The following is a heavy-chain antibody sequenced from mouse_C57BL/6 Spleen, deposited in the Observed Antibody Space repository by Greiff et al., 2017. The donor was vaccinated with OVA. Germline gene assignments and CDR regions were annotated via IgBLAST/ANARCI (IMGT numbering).Heavy chain of an antibody. Sequence: VQLQQSGAELVRPGTSVKLSCKASGYAFTNYLIEWVKQRPGQGLEWIGVINPGSGGTNYNEKFKGKATLTADKSSSTAYMQLSSLTSEDSAVYFCARYEDYGSSPYYAMDYWGQGTSVTVSS. V-gene: IGHV1-54*01. D-gene: IGHD1-1*01. CDR2: INPGSGGT. J-gene: IGHJ4*01. CDR1: GYAFTNYL. CDR3: ARYEDYGSSPYYAMDY.